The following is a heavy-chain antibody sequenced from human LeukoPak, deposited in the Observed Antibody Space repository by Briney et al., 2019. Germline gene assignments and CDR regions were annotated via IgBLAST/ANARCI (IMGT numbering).Heavy chain of an antibody. J-gene: IGHJ5*02. Sequence: GASVTVSCKASGYTLTVYYLHWVRQAPGQGLEWMGGINPNSGATNYAQKFQGRVSLTRDTSINTAYMELSSLTSDDTAVYYCARDRYYSSPTSGAQRWFDPWGQGTLVTVSS. V-gene: IGHV1-2*02. D-gene: IGHD1-26*01. CDR2: INPNSGAT. CDR3: ARDRYYSSPTSGAQRWFDP. CDR1: GYTLTVYY.